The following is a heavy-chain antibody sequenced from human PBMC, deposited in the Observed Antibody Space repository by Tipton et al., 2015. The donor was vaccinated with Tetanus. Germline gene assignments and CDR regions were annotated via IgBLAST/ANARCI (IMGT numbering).Heavy chain of an antibody. CDR2: VKQDGTEK. CDR1: GFTFNNYW. Sequence: GSLRLSCAAFGFTFNNYWITWVRLAPGKGLEWVANVKQDGTEKYYVDSVKGRFTISRDNAGNSVYLQIDSLRAEDTAVYYYARMAYRVRYFDYWGQGTLVTVSS. D-gene: IGHD5-24*01. CDR3: ARMAYRVRYFDY. J-gene: IGHJ4*02. V-gene: IGHV3-7*03.